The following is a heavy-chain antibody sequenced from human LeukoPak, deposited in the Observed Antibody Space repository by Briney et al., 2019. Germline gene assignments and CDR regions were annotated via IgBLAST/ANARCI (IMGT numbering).Heavy chain of an antibody. Sequence: ASVKVSRKASGYTFTSYSMHWVRQAPGQGLEWMGMINPSGGSTSYAQKFQGRVTMTRDTSTSTVYMELSSLRSEDTAVYYCARDRDCSGGSCYSGFFDLWGRGTLVTVSS. D-gene: IGHD2-15*01. V-gene: IGHV1-46*01. CDR3: ARDRDCSGGSCYSGFFDL. J-gene: IGHJ2*01. CDR2: INPSGGST. CDR1: GYTFTSYS.